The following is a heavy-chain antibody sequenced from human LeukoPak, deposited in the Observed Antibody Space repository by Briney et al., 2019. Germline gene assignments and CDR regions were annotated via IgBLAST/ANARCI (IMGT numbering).Heavy chain of an antibody. J-gene: IGHJ3*02. D-gene: IGHD1-26*01. CDR2: ISGNGDST. CDR1: GFTFTSYA. V-gene: IGHV3-23*01. Sequence: GGSLRLSCAASGFTFTSYAMSWVRQAPGKRLEWVSVISGNGDSTYYADSVKGRFTISRDNSKNTLYLQMNSLRAEDTAVYYCAKPKASWELLDAFDIWGQGTMVTVSS. CDR3: AKPKASWELLDAFDI.